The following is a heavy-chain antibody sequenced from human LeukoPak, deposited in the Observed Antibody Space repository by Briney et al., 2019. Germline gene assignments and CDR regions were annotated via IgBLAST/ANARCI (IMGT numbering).Heavy chain of an antibody. D-gene: IGHD2-21*02. Sequence: GESLKISCKGSGYTFTSYWIAWVRQMPGKGLEWMGIIYPGDSDTRYSPSFQGQVTISADKSISTAYLQWSSLKASDTAMYYCARYLTLGGGDCYSGFDYWGQGTLVTVSS. CDR3: ARYLTLGGGDCYSGFDY. CDR2: IYPGDSDT. V-gene: IGHV5-51*01. CDR1: GYTFTSYW. J-gene: IGHJ4*02.